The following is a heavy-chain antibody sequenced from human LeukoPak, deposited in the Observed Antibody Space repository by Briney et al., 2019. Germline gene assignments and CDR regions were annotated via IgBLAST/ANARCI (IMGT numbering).Heavy chain of an antibody. J-gene: IGHJ4*02. V-gene: IGHV1-2*02. CDR2: VNPNSGGT. CDR3: ARKQLARSHFDY. CDR1: GYTFTAYY. Sequence: VASVKVSCKASGYTFTAYYMHWVRQAPGQGLEWMGWVNPNSGGTNYAQKFQGRVTMTRATSISTAYMDLNSLLSDDTAVYYCARKQLARSHFDYWGQGTLVTVSS. D-gene: IGHD6-6*01.